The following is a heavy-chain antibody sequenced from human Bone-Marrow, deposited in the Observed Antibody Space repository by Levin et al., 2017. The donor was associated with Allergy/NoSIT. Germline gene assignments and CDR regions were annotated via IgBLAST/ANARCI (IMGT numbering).Heavy chain of an antibody. Sequence: SQTLSLTCIVSGDSISTSTFYWSWIRQTSGKGLEWIGYISNTGRPTYNPSLKSRLTISLDTSNNQFSLRLTSVTTVDTAVYYCARSSKGHYDAFDIWGRGTMVTVSS. V-gene: IGHV4-61*01. CDR1: GDSISTSTFY. J-gene: IGHJ3*02. CDR2: ISNTGRP. CDR3: ARSSKGHYDAFDI.